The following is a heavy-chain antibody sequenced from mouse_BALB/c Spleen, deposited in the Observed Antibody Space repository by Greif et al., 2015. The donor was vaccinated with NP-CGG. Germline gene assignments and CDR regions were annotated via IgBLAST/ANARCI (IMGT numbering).Heavy chain of an antibody. D-gene: IGHD2-10*02. CDR2: IYPGDGDT. CDR3: ARKGEYGNYGAMDY. Sequence: VKLMESAPELVKPGASVKISCKASGYAFSSSWMNWVKQRPGQGLEWIGRIYPGDGDTNYNGKFKGKATLTADKSSSTAYMQLSSLTSVDSAVYFCARKGEYGNYGAMDYWGQGTSVTVSS. V-gene: IGHV1-82*01. J-gene: IGHJ4*01. CDR1: GYAFSSSW.